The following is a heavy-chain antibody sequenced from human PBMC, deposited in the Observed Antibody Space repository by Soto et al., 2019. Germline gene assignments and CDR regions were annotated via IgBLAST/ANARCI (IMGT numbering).Heavy chain of an antibody. J-gene: IGHJ3*02. D-gene: IGHD2-21*01. Sequence: QVHLVESGGGVVQPGESLRLSCAASAFTFSDYTMFWVRQAPGKGLEWVGSISGDGNIKIYADSVKGRFTISRDNSKNTLYVQMNSLRNEDTAMYYCSKDGMATSDFYDAFDILGLGTMVTVSS. CDR1: AFTFSDYT. CDR2: ISGDGNIK. CDR3: SKDGMATSDFYDAFDI. V-gene: IGHV3-30*18.